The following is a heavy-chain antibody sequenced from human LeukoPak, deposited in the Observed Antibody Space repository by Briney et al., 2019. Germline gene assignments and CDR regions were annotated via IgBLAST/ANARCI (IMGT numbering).Heavy chain of an antibody. CDR2: IYYSGNT. CDR3: ARTVGLGEISPPFDY. J-gene: IGHJ4*02. Sequence: KPSETLSLTCTVSGGSINNYFWAWIRQPPGKGLDWIGYIYYSGNTNYKPSLKSRVTMSVDASKNQFSLNLSSVTAADTAVYFCARTVGLGEISPPFDYWGQGAPVTVSS. CDR1: GGSINNYF. V-gene: IGHV4-59*01. D-gene: IGHD3-16*02.